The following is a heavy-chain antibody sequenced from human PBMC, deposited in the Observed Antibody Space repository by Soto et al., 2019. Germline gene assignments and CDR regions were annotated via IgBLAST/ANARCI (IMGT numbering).Heavy chain of an antibody. J-gene: IGHJ4*02. Sequence: QVQLVESGGGVVQPGRSLRLSCAASGFTFSSYGMHWVRQAPGKGLEWVAVISYDGSNKYYADSVKGRFTISRDNSKNTLYLQMNSLRAEDTAVYYCAKDQPYYDFWSGQYNFDDWGQGTLVTVSS. CDR2: ISYDGSNK. V-gene: IGHV3-30*18. CDR1: GFTFSSYG. D-gene: IGHD3-3*01. CDR3: AKDQPYYDFWSGQYNFDD.